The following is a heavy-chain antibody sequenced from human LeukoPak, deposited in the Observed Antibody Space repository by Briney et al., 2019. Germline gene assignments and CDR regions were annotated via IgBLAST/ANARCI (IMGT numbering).Heavy chain of an antibody. V-gene: IGHV1-46*01. Sequence: GASVKVSCKASGYTFTSYYMHWVRQAPGQGLEWMGIVNPSGGSTSYAQKFQGRVTMTRDMSTSTVYMELSSLRSEDTAVYYCASCRYYYYMDVWGKGTTVTVSS. J-gene: IGHJ6*03. CDR1: GYTFTSYY. CDR2: VNPSGGST. CDR3: ASCRYYYYMDV.